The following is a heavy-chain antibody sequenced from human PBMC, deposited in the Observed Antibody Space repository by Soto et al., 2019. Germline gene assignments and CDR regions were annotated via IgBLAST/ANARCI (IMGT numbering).Heavy chain of an antibody. CDR2: ISGSGGNT. CDR1: GFTFSSYA. CDR3: GKGGGGLGSVAFNT. Sequence: EVQLLESGGGLVQPGGSLRPSCAASGFTFSSYAMSWVRQAPGKGLEWVSAISGSGGNTYYADSVKGRFTISRDNSKNPVYRKMNPLGAEERAVFYWGKGGGGLGSVAFNTGGKGKRSTFSS. V-gene: IGHV3-23*01. J-gene: IGHJ3*02. D-gene: IGHD1-26*01.